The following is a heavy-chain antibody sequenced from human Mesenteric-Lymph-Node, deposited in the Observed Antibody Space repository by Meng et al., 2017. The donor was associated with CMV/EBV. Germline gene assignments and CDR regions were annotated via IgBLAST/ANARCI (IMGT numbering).Heavy chain of an antibody. J-gene: IGHJ4*02. CDR1: GFTFNSHW. Sequence: GESLKISCAASGFTFNSHWIHWVRQAPGKGLGWVSRINSDGSYTSYADSVKGRFTISRDNAKNTVYLEMNSLRAEDTAVYYCARGGWRLDMDYWFDYWGQGTLVTVSS. D-gene: IGHD2-2*03. V-gene: IGHV3-74*01. CDR2: INSDGSYT. CDR3: ARGGWRLDMDYWFDY.